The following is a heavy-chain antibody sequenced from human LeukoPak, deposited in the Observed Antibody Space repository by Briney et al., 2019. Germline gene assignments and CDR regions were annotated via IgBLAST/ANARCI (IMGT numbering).Heavy chain of an antibody. CDR3: ARDRRGYCSSTSCYTGVIYYFDY. V-gene: IGHV1-18*01. Sequence: GSVKVSCKASGYTFTSYGISWVRQAPGQGLEWMGWISAYNGNTNYAQKLQGRVTMTTDTSTSTAYMELRSLRSDDTAVYYCARDRRGYCSSTSCYTGVIYYFDYWGQGTLVTVSS. J-gene: IGHJ4*02. CDR2: ISAYNGNT. D-gene: IGHD2-2*02. CDR1: GYTFTSYG.